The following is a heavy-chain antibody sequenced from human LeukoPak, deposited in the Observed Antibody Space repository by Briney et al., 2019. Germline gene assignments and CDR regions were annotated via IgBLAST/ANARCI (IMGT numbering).Heavy chain of an antibody. V-gene: IGHV1-69*05. D-gene: IGHD3-10*01. CDR3: ARAYYYGSGERIDAFDI. CDR1: GGTFSRYA. J-gene: IGHJ3*02. Sequence: SVKVSCKASGGTFSRYAISWVRQAPGQGLEWMGGIIPIFGTANYAQKFQGRVTITTDESTSTAYMELSSLRSEDTAVYYCARAYYYGSGERIDAFDIWGQGTMVTVSS. CDR2: IIPIFGTA.